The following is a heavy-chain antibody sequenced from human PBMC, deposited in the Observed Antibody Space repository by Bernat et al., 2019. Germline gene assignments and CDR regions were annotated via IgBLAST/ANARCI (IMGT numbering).Heavy chain of an antibody. V-gene: IGHV2-26*01. D-gene: IGHD3-22*01. CDR3: ARILGFDSSGYYGWYYYYGMDV. Sequence: QVTLKESGPVLVKPTETLTLTCTVSGFSLSNARMGVSWIRQPPGKALEWLAHIFSNDEKSYSTSLKSRLTISKDTSKSQVVLTMTNMDPVDTATYYCARILGFDSSGYYGWYYYYGMDVWGQGTTVTVSS. J-gene: IGHJ6*02. CDR2: IFSNDEK. CDR1: GFSLSNARMG.